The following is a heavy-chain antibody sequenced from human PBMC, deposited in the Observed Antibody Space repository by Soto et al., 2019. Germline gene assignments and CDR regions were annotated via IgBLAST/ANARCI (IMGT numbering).Heavy chain of an antibody. CDR1: GGTFSSYA. CDR3: ARVSGTMIPSYWYFDL. J-gene: IGHJ2*01. CDR2: IIPIFGTA. Sequence: QVQLVQSGAEVKKPGSSVKVSCKASGGTFSSYAISWVRQAPGQGLEWMGGIIPIFGTANYEQKFQGRVTITADESTSTAYMELSSLRSEDTAVYYCARVSGTMIPSYWYFDLWGRGTLVTVSS. D-gene: IGHD3-22*01. V-gene: IGHV1-69*01.